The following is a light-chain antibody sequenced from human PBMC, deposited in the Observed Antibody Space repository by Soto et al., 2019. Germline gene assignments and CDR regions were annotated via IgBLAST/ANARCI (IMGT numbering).Light chain of an antibody. V-gene: IGKV3-11*01. J-gene: IGKJ4*01. CDR3: LQRSNWPPLT. CDR1: QGVSSY. Sequence: EIVLTQSPATLSLSPGESATLSCSASQGVSSYLAWYQQKPGKAPRLLIYDASTRATGIPARFSGSGSGTDFTLTISSLEPEDFAVYYCLQRSNWPPLTFGGGTKVESK. CDR2: DAS.